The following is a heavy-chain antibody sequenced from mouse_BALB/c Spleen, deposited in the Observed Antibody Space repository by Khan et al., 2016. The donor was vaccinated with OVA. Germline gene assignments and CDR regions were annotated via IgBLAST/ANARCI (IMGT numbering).Heavy chain of an antibody. D-gene: IGHD2-14*01. CDR1: GYSFTANY. V-gene: IGHV1-26*01. Sequence: VQLKQSGPDLVKTGASVKISCKASGYSFTANYMNWVKLSHGKSLECIGRINPNTDNTNYNQKFKGKAILTVDTSSSTAYLELRSLTSEDSAVDCCARGYDFFDDWGQGTMVTVSA. CDR2: INPNTDNT. CDR3: ARGYDFFDD. J-gene: IGHJ3*01.